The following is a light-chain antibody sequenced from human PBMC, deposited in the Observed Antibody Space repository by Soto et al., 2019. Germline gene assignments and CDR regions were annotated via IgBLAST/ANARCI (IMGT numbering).Light chain of an antibody. CDR2: GTS. CDR3: QQYGISPPGYT. J-gene: IGKJ2*01. Sequence: EIVLTQSPDTLSLSPGERATLSCRASQSVLSNYLAWYQQKPGQAPRLLIYGTSRRVTGIPDRFSGSGSGTEFTLTISNLEPEDFAIYYCQQYGISPPGYTFAQGTKLEI. V-gene: IGKV3-20*01. CDR1: QSVLSNY.